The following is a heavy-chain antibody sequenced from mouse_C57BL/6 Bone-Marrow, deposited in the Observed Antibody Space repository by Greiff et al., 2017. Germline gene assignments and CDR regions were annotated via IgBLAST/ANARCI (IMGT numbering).Heavy chain of an antibody. V-gene: IGHV1-39*01. J-gene: IGHJ1*03. CDR2: INPNYGTT. CDR1: GYSFTDYN. D-gene: IGHD2-5*01. Sequence: VQLQQSGPELVKPGASVKISCKASGYSFTDYNMNWVKQSNGKSLEWLGVINPNYGTTSYNQKFKGKATLTVDQSSSTAYMQLNSLTSEDSAVYYCAREVSKGSYWYFDVWGTGTTVTVSS. CDR3: AREVSKGSYWYFDV.